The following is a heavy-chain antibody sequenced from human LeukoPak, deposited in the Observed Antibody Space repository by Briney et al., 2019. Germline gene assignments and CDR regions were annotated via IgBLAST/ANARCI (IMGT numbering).Heavy chain of an antibody. CDR3: ARCQHSSGYYCYYGMDV. CDR2: INPNSGGT. V-gene: IGHV1-2*02. J-gene: IGHJ6*02. CDR1: GYTFTDFY. D-gene: IGHD3-22*01. Sequence: ASMKVSCKASGYTFTDFYMQWVRQAPGQGLEWMGWINPNSGGTNYAQKFQGRVTMTRDTSISTAYMELSRLRSDDTAVYYCARCQHSSGYYCYYGMDVWGQGTTVTVSS.